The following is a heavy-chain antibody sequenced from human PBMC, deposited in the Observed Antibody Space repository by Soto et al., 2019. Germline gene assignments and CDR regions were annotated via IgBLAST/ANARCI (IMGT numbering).Heavy chain of an antibody. J-gene: IGHJ3*02. V-gene: IGHV3-30*03. Sequence: GGSLRLSCAASGFTFSSYGMHWVRQAPGSGLEWVAVISYDGSNKYYADSVKGRFTISRDNSKNTLYLQMNSLRAGDTAVYYCARVPAYCSGGSCYLGAFDIWGQGTTVTVSS. CDR1: GFTFSSYG. CDR2: ISYDGSNK. CDR3: ARVPAYCSGGSCYLGAFDI. D-gene: IGHD2-15*01.